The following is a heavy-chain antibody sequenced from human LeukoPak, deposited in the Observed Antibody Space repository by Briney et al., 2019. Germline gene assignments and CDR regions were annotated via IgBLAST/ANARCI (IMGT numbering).Heavy chain of an antibody. D-gene: IGHD3-10*01. J-gene: IGHJ4*02. CDR1: GCTFSTYW. CDR2: IHGDGTFT. Sequence: GGSLRLSCAASGCTFSTYWRHWVRQAPGKGLVWVSRIHGDGTFTTSADSVKGRFTISRDNAQNMVYLQMNSLRVEDTAVYYCARDLVLGSGSYGQWGQGTLVTVSS. CDR3: ARDLVLGSGSYGQ. V-gene: IGHV3-74*01.